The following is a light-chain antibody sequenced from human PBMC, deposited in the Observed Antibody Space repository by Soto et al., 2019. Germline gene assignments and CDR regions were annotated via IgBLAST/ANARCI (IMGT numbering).Light chain of an antibody. V-gene: IGKV1-5*03. CDR3: HRYNSSPYT. Sequence: DIQMTQSPSTLSASVGDRVTITCRASQSISTWLAWYQQKPGKAPNLLIYKASSLESGVPSRFSGSGSGTEFTLTISSVQPDDFATYYCHRYNSSPYTFGRGTKREIK. CDR2: KAS. J-gene: IGKJ2*01. CDR1: QSISTW.